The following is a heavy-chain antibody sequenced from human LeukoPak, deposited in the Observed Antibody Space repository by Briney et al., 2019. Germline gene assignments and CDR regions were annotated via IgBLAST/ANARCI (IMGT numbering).Heavy chain of an antibody. CDR3: ARGDYGDYGVDY. V-gene: IGHV1-46*01. J-gene: IGHJ4*02. CDR2: INPSGGST. D-gene: IGHD4-17*01. CDR1: GYTFTSYY. Sequence: ASVKVSCKASGYTFTSYYMHWVRQAPGQGLEWMGIINPSGGSTSYAQKFQGRVTMTRDTSASTAYMELSSLRSEDTAVYYCARGDYGDYGVDYWGQGTLVTVSS.